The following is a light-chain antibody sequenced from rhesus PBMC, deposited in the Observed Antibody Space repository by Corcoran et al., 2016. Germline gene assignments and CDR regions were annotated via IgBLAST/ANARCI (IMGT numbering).Light chain of an antibody. CDR2: YTS. J-gene: IGKJ2*01. V-gene: IGKV1S15*01. Sequence: DIQMTQSPSSLSASVGDTVTITCRASQGISNNLAWYQQKPGKVPKLLISYTSTLQSGVPSRFSGSGSGTAFTLPISSLQPEDFATYYCQHGYGIPYSFGQGTKVEIK. CDR1: QGISNN. CDR3: QHGYGIPYS.